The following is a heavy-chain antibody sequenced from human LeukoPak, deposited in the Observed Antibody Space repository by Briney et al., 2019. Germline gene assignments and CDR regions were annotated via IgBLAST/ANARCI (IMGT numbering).Heavy chain of an antibody. CDR3: AKASGWFGELLGVYYYYGMDV. V-gene: IGHV3-30*18. D-gene: IGHD3-10*01. CDR2: ISYDGSNK. CDR1: GGTFSSYG. Sequence: SCKASGGTFSSYGMHWVRQAPGKGLEWVAVISYDGSNKYYADSVKGRFTISRDNSKNTLYLQMNSLRAEDTAVYYCAKASGWFGELLGVYYYYGMDVWGQGTTVTVSS. J-gene: IGHJ6*02.